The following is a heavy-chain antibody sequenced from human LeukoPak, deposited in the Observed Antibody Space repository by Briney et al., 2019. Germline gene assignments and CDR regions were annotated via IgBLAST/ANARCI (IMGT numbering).Heavy chain of an antibody. D-gene: IGHD6-13*01. CDR1: GDSVSSNSAA. Sequence: SQTLSLTFAISGDSVSSNSAAWNGITQSPARAREGLGRTYYRSKWYNDYAVSVKSCIPINPDPSKNQFSLQLNSVTPEDTGVYYCARDRGDSSRWYAPVGAFDIWGQGTMVTVSS. CDR3: ARDRGDSSRWYAPVGAFDI. CDR2: TYYRSKWYN. J-gene: IGHJ3*02. V-gene: IGHV6-1*03.